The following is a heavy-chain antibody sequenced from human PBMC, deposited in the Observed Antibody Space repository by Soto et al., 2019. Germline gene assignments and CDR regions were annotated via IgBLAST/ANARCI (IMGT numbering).Heavy chain of an antibody. CDR1: GFMFSSAW. D-gene: IGHD1-1*01. CDR3: VEGWNDF. J-gene: IGHJ4*02. CDR2: IKSKRDGGTT. V-gene: IGHV3-15*01. Sequence: HLVESGGDLVKPGGSLRLSCAASGFMFSSAWMSWVRQAPGKGLEWVGRIKSKRDGGTTDYAPPVKGRFVMSRDDSKNTPYLQMNSLKIEDTAVYYCVEGWNDFWGQGTLVAVSS.